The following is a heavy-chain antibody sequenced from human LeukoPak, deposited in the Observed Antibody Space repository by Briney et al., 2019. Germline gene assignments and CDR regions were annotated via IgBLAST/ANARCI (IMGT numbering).Heavy chain of an antibody. J-gene: IGHJ3*02. V-gene: IGHV1-18*01. Sequence: ASVKVSCKASGYTFTINGISWVRQAPGRGLEWMGWISANSGDTIYAQNFQGRVTMTRDTSISTAYMELSSLKSDDTAVYYCARDRNSGSSLDIWGQGTMLTVSS. CDR1: GYTFTING. D-gene: IGHD6-6*01. CDR3: ARDRNSGSSLDI. CDR2: ISANSGDT.